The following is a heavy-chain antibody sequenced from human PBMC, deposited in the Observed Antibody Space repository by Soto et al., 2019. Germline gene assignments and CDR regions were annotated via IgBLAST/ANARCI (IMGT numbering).Heavy chain of an antibody. CDR3: ARGPRGYVYYHGMDV. CDR1: GGSISSYY. J-gene: IGHJ6*02. D-gene: IGHD3-16*01. V-gene: IGHV4-4*07. CDR2: IDTSGTT. Sequence: SETLSLTCTVSGGSISSYYVSWIRQSAGKGLEWIGRIDTSGTTNYNPSLKSRVTMSVDASKSQFSLNLSSVTAADTAVYYCARGPRGYVYYHGMDVGAKGPRSPSP.